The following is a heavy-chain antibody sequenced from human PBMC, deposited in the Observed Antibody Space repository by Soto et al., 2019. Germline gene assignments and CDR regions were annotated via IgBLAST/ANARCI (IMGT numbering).Heavy chain of an antibody. D-gene: IGHD6-6*01. Sequence: QVQLVQSGAEVKKPGASVKVSCKASGYTLTSYAMHWVRQAPGQRLEWMGWINAGNGNTKYSQKFQGRVTITRDTSASTAYMELSCLRSEDTAVYYCASGYSSSSPFDYWGQGTLVTVSS. V-gene: IGHV1-3*01. CDR2: INAGNGNT. CDR3: ASGYSSSSPFDY. CDR1: GYTLTSYA. J-gene: IGHJ4*02.